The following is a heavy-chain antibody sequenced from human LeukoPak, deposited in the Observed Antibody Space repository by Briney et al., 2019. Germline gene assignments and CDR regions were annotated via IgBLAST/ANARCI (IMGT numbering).Heavy chain of an antibody. D-gene: IGHD3-10*01. J-gene: IGHJ5*02. CDR1: GFTFSSYE. Sequence: GGSLRLSCAASGFTFSSYEMNWVRQAPGKGLEWVSYISSSGSTIYYADSVKGRFTISRDNAKNSLYLQMNSLRAEDTAVYYCARSMARGVITQFRRWFDPWGQGTLVTVSS. CDR2: ISSSGSTI. CDR3: ARSMARGVITQFRRWFDP. V-gene: IGHV3-48*03.